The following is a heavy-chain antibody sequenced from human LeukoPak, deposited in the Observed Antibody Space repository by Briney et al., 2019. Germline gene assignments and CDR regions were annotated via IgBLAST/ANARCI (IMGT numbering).Heavy chain of an antibody. V-gene: IGHV4-38-2*02. CDR3: ARLGTLDY. D-gene: IGHD1-1*01. CDR2: MYHSGTT. Sequence: SETLSLTCTVSGYSISSGYYWGWIRQPPGKGLEWIGSMYHSGTTSYNPSLKSRVTISVDTSKNQFSLKLSSVTAADTAVYYCARLGTLDYWGQGTLVTVSS. J-gene: IGHJ4*02. CDR1: GYSISSGYY.